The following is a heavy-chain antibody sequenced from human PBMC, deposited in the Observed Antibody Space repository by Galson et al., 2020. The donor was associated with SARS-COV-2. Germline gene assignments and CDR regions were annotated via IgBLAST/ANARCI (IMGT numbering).Heavy chain of an antibody. V-gene: IGHV2-70*11. CDR1: GFPLSTSGMC. D-gene: IGHD1-1*01. Sequence: ESGPTLVKPTQTLTLTCTFSGFPLSTSGMCVSWIRQPPGKALEWLARIEWDDDKYYSTSLKTRLTISKDTSKNQVVLTMTNMDPVDTATYYCAQTQLGGPNWYFDLWGRGTLVTVSS. J-gene: IGHJ2*01. CDR2: IEWDDDK. CDR3: AQTQLGGPNWYFDL.